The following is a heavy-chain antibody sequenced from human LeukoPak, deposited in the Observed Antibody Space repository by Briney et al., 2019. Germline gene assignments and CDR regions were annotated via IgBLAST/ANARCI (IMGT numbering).Heavy chain of an antibody. CDR2: INHSGST. CDR3: ARVAHYYDSSGYSYYFDY. V-gene: IGHV4-34*01. CDR1: GGSFSGYY. D-gene: IGHD3-22*01. J-gene: IGHJ4*02. Sequence: PSETLSLTCAVYGGSFSGYYWSWIRQPPGKGLEWIGEINHSGSTNYNPSLKSRVTISVDTSKNQFSLKLSSVTAADTAVYYCARVAHYYDSSGYSYYFDYWGQGTLVTVSS.